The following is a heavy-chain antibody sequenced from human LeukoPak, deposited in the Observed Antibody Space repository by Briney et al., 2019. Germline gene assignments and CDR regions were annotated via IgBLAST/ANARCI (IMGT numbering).Heavy chain of an antibody. CDR3: AKDAYCGGDCYPPPRSQH. CDR1: GFIFSNYA. CDR2: ISYDGSNK. D-gene: IGHD2-21*02. Sequence: GGSLRLSCAASGFIFSNYAMHWVRQAPGKGLEWVAVISYDGSNKYYADSVKGRFTISRDNSKNTLYLQMNSLRAEDTAVYYCAKDAYCGGDCYPPPRSQHWGQGTLVTVSS. J-gene: IGHJ1*01. V-gene: IGHV3-30*04.